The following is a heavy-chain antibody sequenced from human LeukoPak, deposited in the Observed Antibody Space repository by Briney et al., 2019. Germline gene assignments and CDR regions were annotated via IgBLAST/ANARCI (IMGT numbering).Heavy chain of an antibody. D-gene: IGHD2-2*02. CDR2: IYYSGST. Sequence: SETLSLTCTVSGGSISSGDYYWSWIRQPPGKGLEWIGYIYYSGSTYYNPSLKSRVTISVDTSKNQFSLKLSSVTAADTAVYYCARDGASSTIPVDYYYGMDVWGQGTTVTVSS. CDR1: GGSISSGDYY. V-gene: IGHV4-30-4*01. J-gene: IGHJ6*02. CDR3: ARDGASSTIPVDYYYGMDV.